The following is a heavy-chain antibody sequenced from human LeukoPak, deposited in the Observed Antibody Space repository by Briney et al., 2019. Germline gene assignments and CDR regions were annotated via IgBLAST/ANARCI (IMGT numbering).Heavy chain of an antibody. D-gene: IGHD5-12*01. CDR2: ISYDGSNK. CDR3: AKGGGYSSKNDY. CDR1: GFTFSSYA. V-gene: IGHV3-30-3*01. Sequence: PGGSLRLSCAASGFTFSSYAMHWVRQAPGKGLEWVAVISYDGSNKYYADSVKGRFTISRDNSKNTLYLQMNSLRAEDTAVYYCAKGGGYSSKNDYWGQGTLVTVSS. J-gene: IGHJ4*02.